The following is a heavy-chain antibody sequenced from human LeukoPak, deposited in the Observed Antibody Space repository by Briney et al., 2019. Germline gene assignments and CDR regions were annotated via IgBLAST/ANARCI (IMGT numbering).Heavy chain of an antibody. V-gene: IGHV4-61*02. CDR2: FYSSGNT. D-gene: IGHD5-24*01. CDR1: GGSISSGPYY. Sequence: SETLSLTCTVSGGSISSGPYYWQWIRQPAGKGLEWIGRFYSSGNTNYNPSLKSRVTISLDTSKNQFSLRLSSVTAADTAVHYCARAPYDGYKLDNWGQGTLVTVSS. CDR3: ARAPYDGYKLDN. J-gene: IGHJ4*02.